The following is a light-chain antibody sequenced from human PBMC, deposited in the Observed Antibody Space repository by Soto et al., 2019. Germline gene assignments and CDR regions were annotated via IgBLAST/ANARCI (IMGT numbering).Light chain of an antibody. CDR2: NTI. Sequence: QAVVTQEPALTVSPGGTVTLTCGTSTGAVTSGLYPYWLQQKAGQVPRTLIYNTIKRQSWTPARFSGSLLGDKATLTISGAQPEDEAEYYCLLSFYGARVFGTGTKVTVL. V-gene: IGLV7-46*01. CDR1: TGAVTSGLY. CDR3: LLSFYGARV. J-gene: IGLJ1*01.